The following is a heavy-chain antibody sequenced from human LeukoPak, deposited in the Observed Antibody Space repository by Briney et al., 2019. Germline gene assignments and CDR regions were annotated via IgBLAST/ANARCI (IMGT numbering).Heavy chain of an antibody. CDR1: GFAVSSNY. V-gene: IGHV3-53*01. Sequence: GGSLRLSCAASGFAVSSNYMSWVRQAPGKGLEWVSIVYSGGSTSSADSVKGRSTISRDNSKNTLYLQMNSLRAEDTAVYYCARLIRSYNWFDSWGQGTLVTVSS. D-gene: IGHD3-10*01. J-gene: IGHJ5*01. CDR2: VYSGGST. CDR3: ARLIRSYNWFDS.